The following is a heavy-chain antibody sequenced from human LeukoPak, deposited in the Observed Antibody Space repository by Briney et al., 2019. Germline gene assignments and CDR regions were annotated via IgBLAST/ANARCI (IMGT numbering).Heavy chain of an antibody. D-gene: IGHD2-15*01. CDR1: GFTFSSYT. Sequence: GGSLRLSCAVSGFTFSSYTMNWVRQAPGKGLEWGSSISSSSSYIYYADSVKGRFTISRDNAKNSLYLQMNSLRADDTAVYYCARETYCRRGSCYKGNAFDIWGQETMVTVSS. V-gene: IGHV3-21*01. J-gene: IGHJ3*02. CDR2: ISSSSSYI. CDR3: ARETYCRRGSCYKGNAFDI.